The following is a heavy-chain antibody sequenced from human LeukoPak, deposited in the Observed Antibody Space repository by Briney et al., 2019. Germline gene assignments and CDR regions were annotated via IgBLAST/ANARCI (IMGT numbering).Heavy chain of an antibody. CDR2: ISSSSSYI. D-gene: IGHD2-2*01. V-gene: IGHV3-21*01. CDR1: GFTFSSYS. J-gene: IGHJ4*02. Sequence: GGSLRLSCAASGFTFSSYSMNWVRQAPGKGLEWVSSISSSSSYIYYADSVKGRFTISRDNAKNSLYLQMNSLRAEDTAVYYCALVPAAKGLFDYWGQGTLVTVSS. CDR3: ALVPAAKGLFDY.